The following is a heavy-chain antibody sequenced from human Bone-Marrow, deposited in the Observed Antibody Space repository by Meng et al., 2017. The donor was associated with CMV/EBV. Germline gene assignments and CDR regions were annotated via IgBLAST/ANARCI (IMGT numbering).Heavy chain of an antibody. D-gene: IGHD2-2*01. V-gene: IGHV4-34*01. Sequence: SETLSLTCTVSGGSITGYYWSWFRQPPGKGLEWIGEINHSGSTNYNPSLKSRVTISVDTSKNQFSLKLSSVTAADTAVYYCARGRYCSSTSCVNTVLYYYYGMDVWGQGTTVTVSS. CDR3: ARGRYCSSTSCVNTVLYYYYGMDV. CDR1: GGSITGYY. CDR2: INHSGST. J-gene: IGHJ6*02.